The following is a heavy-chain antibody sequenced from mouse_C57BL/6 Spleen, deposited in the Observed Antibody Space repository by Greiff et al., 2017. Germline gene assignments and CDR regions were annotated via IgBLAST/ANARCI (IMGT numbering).Heavy chain of an antibody. J-gene: IGHJ3*01. V-gene: IGHV14-4*01. Sequence: VHVKQSGAELVRPGASVKLSCTASGFNIKDDYMHWVKQRPEQGLEWIGWIDPENGDTEYASKFQGKATITADTSSNTAYLQLSSLTSEDTAVYYCTHGYDGAYWGQGTLVTVSA. CDR3: THGYDGAY. D-gene: IGHD2-2*01. CDR2: IDPENGDT. CDR1: GFNIKDDY.